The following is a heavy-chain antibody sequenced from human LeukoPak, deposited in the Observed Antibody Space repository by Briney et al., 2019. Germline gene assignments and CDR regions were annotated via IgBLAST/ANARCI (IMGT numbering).Heavy chain of an antibody. D-gene: IGHD3-22*01. Sequence: SETLSLTCTVSGYSISSGYYWGWIRQPPGKGLEWIGSIYYSGSTYYNPSLKSRVTISLDTSKNQFSLKLSSVTAADTAVYYCARGYYGSSGYIPTEYFQQWGQGTLVTVSS. V-gene: IGHV4-38-2*02. J-gene: IGHJ1*01. CDR1: GYSISSGYY. CDR2: IYYSGST. CDR3: ARGYYGSSGYIPTEYFQQ.